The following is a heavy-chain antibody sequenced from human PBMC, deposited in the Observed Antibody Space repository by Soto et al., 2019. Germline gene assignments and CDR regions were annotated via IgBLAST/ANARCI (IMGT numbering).Heavy chain of an antibody. J-gene: IGHJ4*02. CDR2: ITPYNGNT. Sequence: QVQLVQSGAEVKKPGASVKVSCKGSGYTFSIYGINWVRQAPGQGLAWMGWITPYNGNTKYAQIFQGRVTMTTDTSTSTAYMELRSLRSDDTAVYYCARDLDGSGSYYTDYWGQGTLVTVSS. CDR1: GYTFSIYG. CDR3: ARDLDGSGSYYTDY. V-gene: IGHV1-18*01. D-gene: IGHD3-10*01.